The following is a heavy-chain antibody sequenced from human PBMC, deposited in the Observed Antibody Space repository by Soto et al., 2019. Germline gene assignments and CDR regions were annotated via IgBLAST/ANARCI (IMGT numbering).Heavy chain of an antibody. Sequence: GGSLRLSCAASGFTVSTSQMTWVRQAPGKGLEWVSVIFIGGTTQYAESVKGRFTISRDKSENTVVLQMNSVRAEDTAVYYYAILGLYASWSYSFRPNRFDSWGQGTPVTVSS. D-gene: IGHD3-16*01. V-gene: IGHV3-53*01. CDR2: IFIGGTT. J-gene: IGHJ5*01. CDR1: GFTVSTSQ. CDR3: AILGLYASWSYSFRPNRFDS.